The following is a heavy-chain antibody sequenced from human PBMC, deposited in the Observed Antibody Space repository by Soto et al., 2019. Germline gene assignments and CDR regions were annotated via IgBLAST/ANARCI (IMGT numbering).Heavy chain of an antibody. V-gene: IGHV3-74*01. CDR1: GFTFSSYW. CDR2: INSDGSST. J-gene: IGHJ2*01. Sequence: EVRLVESGGGLVQPGGSLRLSCAASGFTFSSYWMHWVRQAPGKGLVWVSRINSDGSSTSYADSVKGRFTISRDNVKNTLYLQMNSLRAEDTAVYYCARGGSLNWYFDLWGRGTLVTVSS. D-gene: IGHD1-26*01. CDR3: ARGGSLNWYFDL.